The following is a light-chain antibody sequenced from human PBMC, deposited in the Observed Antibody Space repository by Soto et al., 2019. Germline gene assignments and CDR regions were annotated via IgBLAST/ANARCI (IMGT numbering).Light chain of an antibody. CDR2: GAS. V-gene: IGKV3-20*01. CDR1: QSVGSSY. CDR3: QQYGNSPWT. J-gene: IGKJ1*01. Sequence: EIVLTQSPGTLSLSPGERATLSCRASQSVGSSYLAWYQQKPGQSPRLLIYGASNRATGIPDRFSGSGSGTDFTLTISRLEPEDFAVYYCQQYGNSPWTFGQGTKVEVK.